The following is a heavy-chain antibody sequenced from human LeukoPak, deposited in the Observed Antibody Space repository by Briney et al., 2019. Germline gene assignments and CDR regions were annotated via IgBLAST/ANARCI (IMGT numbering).Heavy chain of an antibody. D-gene: IGHD6-25*01. J-gene: IGHJ3*02. V-gene: IGHV3-7*01. CDR1: GFTFSRYW. CDR3: ARWGSELPDDAFDI. CDR2: IRQDGSEK. Sequence: HTGGSLRLSCAASGFTFSRYWMSWVRQAPGKGLEWVANIRQDGSEKHYLDSVKGRITISRDNAKNSLYLQMNSLRAEDTAVYYCARWGSELPDDAFDIWGQGTMVTVSS.